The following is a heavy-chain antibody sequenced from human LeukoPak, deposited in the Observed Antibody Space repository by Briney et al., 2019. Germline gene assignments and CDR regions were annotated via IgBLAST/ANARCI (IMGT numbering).Heavy chain of an antibody. J-gene: IGHJ4*02. D-gene: IGHD4-17*01. CDR3: AREAGAYGDYVGLYYFDY. Sequence: SQTLSLTCDVSGGSITSDTYYWSWIRQPPGKGLEWIGYILHSGSTYDNPSLKSRVTISVDTSKSQFSLKLSSVTAADTAVYYCAREAGAYGDYVGLYYFDYWGQGTLVTVSS. V-gene: IGHV4-30-2*01. CDR1: GGSITSDTYY. CDR2: ILHSGST.